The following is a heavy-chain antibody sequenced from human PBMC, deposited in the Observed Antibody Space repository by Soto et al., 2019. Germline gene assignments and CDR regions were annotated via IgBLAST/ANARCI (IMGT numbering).Heavy chain of an antibody. J-gene: IGHJ4*02. D-gene: IGHD6-19*01. Sequence: PGGSLRLSCAASGFIFTMYGMHWVRQAPGKGLEWVAVISYDGSNKYYADSVKGRFTISRDNSKNTLYLQMNSLRAEDTAVYYCAKGPQWLVHGVGYWGQGTLVTVSS. CDR2: ISYDGSNK. CDR3: AKGPQWLVHGVGY. CDR1: GFIFTMYG. V-gene: IGHV3-30*18.